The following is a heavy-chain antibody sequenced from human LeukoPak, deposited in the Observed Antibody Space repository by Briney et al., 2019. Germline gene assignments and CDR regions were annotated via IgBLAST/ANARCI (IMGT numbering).Heavy chain of an antibody. J-gene: IGHJ6*03. V-gene: IGHV3-74*01. CDR1: GFTFIHYA. CDR3: ARVGYERTSDYYYYMDV. Sequence: PGGSLRLSCAASGFTFIHYAMGWVRQAPGKGLVWVSRINTDGSSTTYADSVKGRFTISRDNAKNTLYLQMNSLRAEDTAVYYCARVGYERTSDYYYYMDVWGKGTTVTVSS. D-gene: IGHD5-18*01. CDR2: INTDGSST.